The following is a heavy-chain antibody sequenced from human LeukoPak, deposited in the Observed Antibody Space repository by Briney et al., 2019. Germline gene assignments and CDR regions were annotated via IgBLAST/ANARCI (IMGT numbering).Heavy chain of an antibody. Sequence: GASVKVSCKASGYTFTSYDINWVRQATGQGLEWMGWMNPNSGNTGYAQKFQGRVTITRNTSISTAYMELSSLRSEDTAVYYCATLPYYDILTGYYMDVWGKGTTVTVSS. V-gene: IGHV1-8*03. CDR3: ATLPYYDILTGYYMDV. J-gene: IGHJ6*03. CDR2: MNPNSGNT. D-gene: IGHD3-9*01. CDR1: GYTFTSYD.